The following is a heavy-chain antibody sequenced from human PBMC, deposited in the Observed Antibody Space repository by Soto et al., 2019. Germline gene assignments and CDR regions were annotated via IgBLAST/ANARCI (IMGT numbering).Heavy chain of an antibody. CDR3: ARERRFLGWLSNGMDV. CDR1: GFTVSSNY. V-gene: IGHV3-53*01. CDR2: IYSGGST. D-gene: IGHD3-3*01. Sequence: GGSLRLSCAASGFTVSSNYMSWVRQAPGKGLEWVSVIYSGGSTYYADSGKGRFTLSRDNSKNTLYLQMNSLRAEDTAVYYCARERRFLGWLSNGMDVWGQGTTVTVSS. J-gene: IGHJ6*02.